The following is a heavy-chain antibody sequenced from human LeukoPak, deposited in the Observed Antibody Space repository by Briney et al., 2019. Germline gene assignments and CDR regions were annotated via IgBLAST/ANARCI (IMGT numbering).Heavy chain of an antibody. V-gene: IGHV3-21*01. D-gene: IGHD2-15*01. Sequence: GGSLRLSXAASGFTFSSYSMNWVRQAPGKGLEWVSSISSSSSYIYYADSVKGRFTISRDNAKNSLYLQMNSLRAEDTAVYYCARGGGLCSGGSCYPPLDYWGQGTLVTVSS. CDR2: ISSSSSYI. J-gene: IGHJ4*02. CDR3: ARGGGLCSGGSCYPPLDY. CDR1: GFTFSSYS.